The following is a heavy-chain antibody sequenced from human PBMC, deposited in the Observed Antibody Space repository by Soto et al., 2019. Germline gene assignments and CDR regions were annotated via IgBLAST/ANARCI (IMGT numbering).Heavy chain of an antibody. J-gene: IGHJ4*02. CDR3: AKDWPAGDRVPYYFDY. CDR1: GFTFSSYA. CDR2: LSGSGGST. Sequence: EVQLLESGGGLVQPGGSLRLSCAASGFTFSSYAMSWVRQAPGKGLEWVSALSGSGGSTYYADSVKGRFTISRDNSKNTLYLQMNSLRAEDTAVYYCAKDWPAGDRVPYYFDYWGQGTLVTVSS. V-gene: IGHV3-23*01. D-gene: IGHD4-17*01.